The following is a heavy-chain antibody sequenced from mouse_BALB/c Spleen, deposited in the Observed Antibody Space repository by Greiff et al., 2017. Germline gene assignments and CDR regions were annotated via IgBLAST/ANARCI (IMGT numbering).Heavy chain of an antibody. D-gene: IGHD1-1*01. CDR2: IWSGGST. J-gene: IGHJ4*01. V-gene: IGHV2-2*02. Sequence: VKLMESGPGLVQPSQSLSITCTVSGFSLTSYGVHWVRQSPGKGLEWLGVIWSGGSTDYNAAFISRLSISKDNSKSQVFFKMNSLQANDTAIYYCARNLCGSVYAMDYWGQGTSVTVSS. CDR1: GFSLTSYG. CDR3: ARNLCGSVYAMDY.